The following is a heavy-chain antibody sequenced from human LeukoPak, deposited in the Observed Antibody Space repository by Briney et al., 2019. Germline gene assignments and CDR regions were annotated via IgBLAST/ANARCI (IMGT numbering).Heavy chain of an antibody. V-gene: IGHV3-7*01. CDR1: GFTFRTSW. D-gene: IGHD6-19*01. CDR3: VRLSFAVAASDY. CDR2: INQEETGR. J-gene: IGHJ4*02. Sequence: PGGSLRLSCAAPGFTFRTSWMSWVRQAPGKGLGWVANINQEETGRYYVDSVKGRFSSSRDNAKNSLFLEMNSLKTEDTAIYYCVRLSFAVAASDYWGQGTLVTVSS.